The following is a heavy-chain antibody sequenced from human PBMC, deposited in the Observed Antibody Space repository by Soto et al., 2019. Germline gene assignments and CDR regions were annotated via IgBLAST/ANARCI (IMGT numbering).Heavy chain of an antibody. Sequence: SETLSLTCTVSGGSISSSSYYWGWIRQPPGKGLEWIGSIYYSGSTYYNPSLKSRVTISVDTSKNQFSLKLSSVTAADTAVYYCARSQRGSGSYYFDYWGQGTLVTVS. J-gene: IGHJ4*02. D-gene: IGHD3-10*01. V-gene: IGHV4-39*01. CDR3: ARSQRGSGSYYFDY. CDR2: IYYSGST. CDR1: GGSISSSSYY.